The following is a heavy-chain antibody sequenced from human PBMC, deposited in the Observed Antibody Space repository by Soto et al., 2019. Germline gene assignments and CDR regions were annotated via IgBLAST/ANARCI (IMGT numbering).Heavy chain of an antibody. CDR1: GGSISSYH. Sequence: QVQQQESGPGLLKPLETLSLTCSVYGGSISSYHWSWIRQPAGKGLEWIGRMYSTGNTNYNPSLMSRVTVSIDTSKNQFFLRLNSGTAAGSAVYYCAREFGDNWNDEAYWGQGTAVTVSS. CDR3: AREFGDNWNDEAY. V-gene: IGHV4-4*07. CDR2: MYSTGNT. D-gene: IGHD1-1*01. J-gene: IGHJ4*02.